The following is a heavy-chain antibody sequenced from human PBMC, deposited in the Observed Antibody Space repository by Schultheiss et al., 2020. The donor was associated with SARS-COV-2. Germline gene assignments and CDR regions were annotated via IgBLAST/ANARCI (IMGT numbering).Heavy chain of an antibody. J-gene: IGHJ4*02. D-gene: IGHD6-19*01. CDR2: INHSGST. CDR3: ARSAGTCDY. CDR1: GGSISSSSYY. V-gene: IGHV4-39*07. Sequence: SETLSLTCTVSGGSISSSSYYWGWIRQPPGKGLEWIGEINHSGSTNYNPSLKSRVTISVDTSKNQFSLKLSSVTAADTAVYYCARSAGTCDYWGQGTLVTVSS.